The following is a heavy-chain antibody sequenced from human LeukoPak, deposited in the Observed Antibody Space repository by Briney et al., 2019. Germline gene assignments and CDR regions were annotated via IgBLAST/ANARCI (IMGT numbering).Heavy chain of an antibody. Sequence: SETLSLTCTVAGGSISSSSYYWGWIRQPPGKGLEWIGSIYYSGSTYYNPSLKGRVTISVDTSKNQFSLKLSSVTAADTAVYYCARMDSSVTGHWFDPWGQGTLVTVSS. CDR1: GGSISSSSYY. J-gene: IGHJ5*02. CDR3: ARMDSSVTGHWFDP. V-gene: IGHV4-39*07. D-gene: IGHD3-22*01. CDR2: IYYSGST.